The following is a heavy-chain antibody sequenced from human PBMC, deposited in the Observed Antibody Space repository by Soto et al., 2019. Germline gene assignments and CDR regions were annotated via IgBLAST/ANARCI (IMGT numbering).Heavy chain of an antibody. J-gene: IGHJ3*01. CDR1: GFSFSTYG. V-gene: IGHV3-30*03. Sequence: PGGSLRLSCAASGFSFSTYGMHWVRQAPGKGLEWVAIISFDGSRKHYVDSIRGRFTISRDNSGNTVYLQMNSMRAEDTAVYYCARDQLYYNDISGRPLNAFDVWGQGTMVTVSS. CDR2: ISFDGSRK. CDR3: ARDQLYYNDISGRPLNAFDV. D-gene: IGHD3-22*01.